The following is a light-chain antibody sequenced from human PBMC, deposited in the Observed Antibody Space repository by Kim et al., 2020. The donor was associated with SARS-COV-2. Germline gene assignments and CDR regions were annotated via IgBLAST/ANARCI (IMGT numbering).Light chain of an antibody. CDR2: SSN. V-gene: IGLV1-44*01. CDR3: AVWDDTLNGWV. CDR1: RSNIGVNV. Sequence: QSVLTQPPSASGTPGQRVNISCSGSRSNIGVNVVTWFQHLPGAAPKPLIYSSNQRPPGVPDRFSGAKSGTSASLAISGLQPEDAAHYYCAVWDDTLNGWVFGGGTQLTVL. J-gene: IGLJ3*02.